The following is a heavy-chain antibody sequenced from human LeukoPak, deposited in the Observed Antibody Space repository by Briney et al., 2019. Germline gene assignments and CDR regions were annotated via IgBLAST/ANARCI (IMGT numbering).Heavy chain of an antibody. CDR1: GGTFSSYA. J-gene: IGHJ2*01. D-gene: IGHD3-22*01. CDR3: ARGYYYDSSHWYFDL. V-gene: IGHV1-69*13. Sequence: SVKVSCKASGGTFSSYAVSWVRQAPGQGLEWMGGIIPIFGTANYAQKFQGRVTITADESTSTAYMELSSLRSGDTAVYYCARGYYYDSSHWYFDLWGRGTLVTVSS. CDR2: IIPIFGTA.